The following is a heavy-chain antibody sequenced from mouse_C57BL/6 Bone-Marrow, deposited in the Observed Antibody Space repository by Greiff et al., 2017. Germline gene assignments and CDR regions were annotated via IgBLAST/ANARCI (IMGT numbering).Heavy chain of an antibody. Sequence: VKLQQPGAELVMPGASVKLSCTASGYNIKSYWMHWVKQRPGQGLEWIGEIDPSDSYTNYNQKFKGKATLTVDKSSSTAYMQLSSLTSEDSAVYYSARRIDYWGQGTSVTVSS. CDR1: GYNIKSYW. J-gene: IGHJ4*01. V-gene: IGHV1-69*01. CDR3: ARRIDY. CDR2: IDPSDSYT.